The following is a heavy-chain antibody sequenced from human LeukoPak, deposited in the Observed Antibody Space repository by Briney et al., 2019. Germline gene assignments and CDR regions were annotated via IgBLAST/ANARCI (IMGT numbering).Heavy chain of an antibody. V-gene: IGHV4-59*01. J-gene: IGHJ2*01. CDR1: GGSISSYY. CDR2: IYYSGST. D-gene: IGHD6-19*01. CDR3: ARASAHRGIAVAGVYWYFDL. Sequence: PSETLSLTCTVSGGSISSYYWSWIRQPPGGGLEWIAYIYYSGSTNYNPSLKSRLTISVDTSKNQFSLKLTSVTAADTAVYYCARASAHRGIAVAGVYWYFDLWGRGTLVTVSS.